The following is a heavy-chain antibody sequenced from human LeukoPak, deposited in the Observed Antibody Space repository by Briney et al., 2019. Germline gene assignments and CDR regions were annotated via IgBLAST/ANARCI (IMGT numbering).Heavy chain of an antibody. J-gene: IGHJ4*02. D-gene: IGHD6-13*01. V-gene: IGHV4-59*12. Sequence: SETLSLTCSVSGGSISGYYWVWIRQPPGKGLEWIGYINHSGSTYYKLSLKSRVTISVDRSKNHFSLNLSYVTAADTAVYYCAREEGGAAGKGFDYRGQGTPVTVSS. CDR1: GGSISGYY. CDR3: AREEGGAAGKGFDY. CDR2: INHSGST.